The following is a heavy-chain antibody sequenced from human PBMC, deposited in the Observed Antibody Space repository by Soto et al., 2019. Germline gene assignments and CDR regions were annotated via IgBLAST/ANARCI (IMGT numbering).Heavy chain of an antibody. J-gene: IGHJ4*02. CDR2: IYYSGST. Sequence: QVQLQESGPGLVKPSETLSLTCTVSGGSISSYYWSWIRQPPGKGLEWVGYIYYSGSTTYNPSLKSRLTIPVDTSKNQFSRKLRSVTAADTAVYYCARLGRWLQALDSWGQGTLVTVSS. D-gene: IGHD5-12*01. CDR3: ARLGRWLQALDS. CDR1: GGSISSYY. V-gene: IGHV4-59*08.